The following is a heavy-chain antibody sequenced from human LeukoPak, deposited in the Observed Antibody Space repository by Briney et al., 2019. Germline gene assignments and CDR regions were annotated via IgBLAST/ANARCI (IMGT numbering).Heavy chain of an antibody. J-gene: IGHJ4*02. CDR2: IWYDGSNK. CDR1: GFTFSSYG. D-gene: IGHD3-22*01. V-gene: IGHV3-33*01. Sequence: PGRSLRLSCAASGFTFSSYGMHWIRQAPGKGLEWVAVIWYDGSNKYYADSVKGRFTISRDNSKNTLYLQMNSLRAEDTAVYYCARGPPRYESSAYYSFAFDFWGQGTLVTVSS. CDR3: ARGPPRYESSAYYSFAFDF.